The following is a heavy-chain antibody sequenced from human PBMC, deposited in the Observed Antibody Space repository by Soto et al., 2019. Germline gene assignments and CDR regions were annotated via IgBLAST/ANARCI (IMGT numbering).Heavy chain of an antibody. D-gene: IGHD3-16*01. J-gene: IGHJ6*02. CDR2: IWSDGSRG. V-gene: IGHV3-33*01. Sequence: QVQLVESGGGVVQPGTSLRLSCAASRLTFSAHDMHWVRQAPDKGLEWVALIWSDGSRGFYADSVKGRFTISRDNFKNTLYLQMNSLGAEDTAVYYCAGEPKGGAYDMDVWGQGTTVTVSS. CDR3: AGEPKGGAYDMDV. CDR1: RLTFSAHD.